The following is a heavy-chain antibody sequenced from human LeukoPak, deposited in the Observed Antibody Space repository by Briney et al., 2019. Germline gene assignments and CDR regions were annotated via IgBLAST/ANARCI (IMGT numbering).Heavy chain of an antibody. CDR2: IYYSGST. Sequence: PSETLSLTCTVSGGSISSYYWSWIRQPPGKGLEWIGCIYYSGSTNYNPSLKSRVTISVDTSKNHFSLKLSSVTAADTAVYYCARGGSYYEPFDYWGQGTLVTVSS. D-gene: IGHD1-26*01. J-gene: IGHJ4*02. CDR3: ARGGSYYEPFDY. V-gene: IGHV4-59*01. CDR1: GGSISSYY.